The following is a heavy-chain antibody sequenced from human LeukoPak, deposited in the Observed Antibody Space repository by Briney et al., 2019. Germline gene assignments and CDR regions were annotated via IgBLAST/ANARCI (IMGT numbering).Heavy chain of an antibody. J-gene: IGHJ6*02. V-gene: IGHV3-64*02. CDR3: ARLHVDTAMVSGGMDV. Sequence: QPGGSLRLSCAASGFTFSSYAMHWVRQAPGKGLEYVPAISSNGGSTYYADSVKGRFTISRDNSKNTLYLQMGSLRAEDMAVYYCARLHVDTAMVSGGMDVWGQGTTVTVSS. D-gene: IGHD5-18*01. CDR2: ISSNGGST. CDR1: GFTFSSYA.